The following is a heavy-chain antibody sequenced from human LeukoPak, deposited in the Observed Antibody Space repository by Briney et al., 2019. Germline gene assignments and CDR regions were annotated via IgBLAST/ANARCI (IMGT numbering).Heavy chain of an antibody. Sequence: GASVKVSCKASGYTFTKHAMHWVRQAPGQRFEWMGWTETGNDDTTYSQEFQDRVTITRDTSASTVYMELSRLRSEDTAMYYCARGFQGTFDIWGQGTMVTVSS. V-gene: IGHV1-3*02. J-gene: IGHJ3*02. D-gene: IGHD2-21*01. CDR1: GYTFTKHA. CDR3: ARGFQGTFDI. CDR2: TETGNDDT.